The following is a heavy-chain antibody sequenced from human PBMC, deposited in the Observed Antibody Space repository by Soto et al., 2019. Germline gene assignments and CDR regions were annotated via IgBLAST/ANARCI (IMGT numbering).Heavy chain of an antibody. J-gene: IGHJ6*02. CDR3: AREGDDYCSGTRCFHYYGLDV. CDR1: GFTFNSYG. V-gene: IGHV3-33*05. D-gene: IGHD2-15*01. CDR2: IEYNAKNR. Sequence: QVQLVESGGGVVQPGTSLRLSCTASGFTFNSYGIHWVRQAPGKGLEWLALIEYNAKNRFYADSVKGRFSISRDNSGNTVDLQVNGLRAEDTAVYYCAREGDDYCSGTRCFHYYGLDVWGQGTTVIVSS.